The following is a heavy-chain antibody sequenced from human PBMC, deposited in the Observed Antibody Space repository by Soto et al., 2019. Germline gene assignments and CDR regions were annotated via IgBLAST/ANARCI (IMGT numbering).Heavy chain of an antibody. CDR1: GGYFSSYA. CDR3: ASGYYDSSGYSIDY. J-gene: IGHJ4*02. D-gene: IGHD3-22*01. Sequence: QVQLVQSGAEVRKPGSSVKVSCQSFGGYFSSYAFSWVRQAPGQGLEWMGGLIGILGTTDYAQKFKGRATFTAAEGTSTAYTEVSSVESEDTAIYYCASGYYDSSGYSIDYWGQGTLVTV. V-gene: IGHV1-69*01. CDR2: LIGILGTT.